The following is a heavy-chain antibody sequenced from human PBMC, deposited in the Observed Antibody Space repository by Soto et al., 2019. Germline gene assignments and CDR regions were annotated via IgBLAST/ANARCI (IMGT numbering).Heavy chain of an antibody. D-gene: IGHD5-18*01. CDR2: IDWADDK. V-gene: IGHV2-70*01. Sequence: GSGPTLVNPTQTLTLTCTFSGFSLSTAGMCVSWIRQPPGKALEWLALIDWADDKYYSTSLKTRLTISKDTSKNQEVLTMTSVEPVDTATYFCSRAVGGFTYGYPDYWGQGTLVTVSS. J-gene: IGHJ4*02. CDR3: SRAVGGFTYGYPDY. CDR1: GFSLSTAGMC.